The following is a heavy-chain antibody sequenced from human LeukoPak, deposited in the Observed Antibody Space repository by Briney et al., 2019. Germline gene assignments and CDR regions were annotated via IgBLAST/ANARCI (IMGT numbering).Heavy chain of an antibody. V-gene: IGHV3-30*04. Sequence: GGSLRLSCAASGFTFSSYAMHWVRQAPGKGLEWVAVISYDGSNKYYADSVKGRFTNSRDNSKNTLYLQMNSLRAEDTAVYYCAKDHRIVVVPAFYYWGQGTLVTVSS. D-gene: IGHD2-2*01. CDR3: AKDHRIVVVPAFYY. CDR1: GFTFSSYA. CDR2: ISYDGSNK. J-gene: IGHJ4*02.